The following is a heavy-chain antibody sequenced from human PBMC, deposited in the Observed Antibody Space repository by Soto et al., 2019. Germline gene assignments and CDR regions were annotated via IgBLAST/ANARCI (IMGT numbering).Heavy chain of an antibody. J-gene: IGHJ4*01. D-gene: IGHD6-6*01. V-gene: IGHV3-53*01. CDR2: IYSAGST. Sequence: GGSLRLSCAVAGLTVSRTQMSCDRQAPGNGLQWVSVIYSAGSTYYANAVKGRFTISRDISENKIFLELNGLTVNDTAVYYCARAREPEYSSSIFFDYWGRGTVVTVSS. CDR1: GLTVSRTQ. CDR3: ARAREPEYSSSIFFDY.